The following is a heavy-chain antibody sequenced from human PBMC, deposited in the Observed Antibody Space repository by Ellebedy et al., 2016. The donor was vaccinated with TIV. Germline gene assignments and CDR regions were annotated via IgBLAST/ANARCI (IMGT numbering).Heavy chain of an antibody. CDR3: ASSSWYRGRDY. Sequence: GGSLRLSXKGSGYSFTSYWISWVRQMPGKGLEWMGRIDPSDSYTNYSPSFQGHVTLSADKSISTAYLQWSSLKASDTAMYYCASSSWYRGRDYWGQGTLVTVSS. CDR1: GYSFTSYW. CDR2: IDPSDSYT. D-gene: IGHD6-13*01. J-gene: IGHJ4*02. V-gene: IGHV5-10-1*01.